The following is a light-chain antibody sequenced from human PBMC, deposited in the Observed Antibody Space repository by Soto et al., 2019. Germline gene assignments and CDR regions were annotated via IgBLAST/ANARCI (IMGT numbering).Light chain of an antibody. J-gene: IGKJ2*01. CDR3: QPPNSY. CDR2: GAS. Sequence: DIQMTQSPSNLSASVGDRVTLTCRASQSISNHLAWYQHKPGKAPKALIYGASTLESGVPSRFSGSGFGTEFTLTITTLQPDDCATYCCQPPNSYFGQGTEVEIK. CDR1: QSISNH. V-gene: IGKV1-5*01.